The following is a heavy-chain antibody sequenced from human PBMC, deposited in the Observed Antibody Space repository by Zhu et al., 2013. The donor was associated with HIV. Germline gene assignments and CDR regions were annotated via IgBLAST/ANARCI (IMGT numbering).Heavy chain of an antibody. CDR3: ARDRLDYYDSSGYYEKQFD. CDR2: IIPIFGTA. Sequence: VQLVQSGAEVKKPGSSVKVSCKASGGTFSSYAISWVRQAPGQGLEWMGGIIPIFGTANYAQKFQGRVTITADESTSTAYMELSSLRSEDTAVYYCARDRLDYYDSSGYYEKQFDYGAREPWSPSPQ. J-gene: IGHJ4*02. CDR1: GGTFSSYA. D-gene: IGHD3-22*01. V-gene: IGHV1-69*01.